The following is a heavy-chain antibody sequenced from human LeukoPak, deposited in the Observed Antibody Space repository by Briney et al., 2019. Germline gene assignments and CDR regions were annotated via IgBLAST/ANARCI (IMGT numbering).Heavy chain of an antibody. Sequence: ASVKVSCKASGYTFTGYYIHWVRQAPGQGLEWMGWINPNSGGTDFAQKFQGRVTMTRDTSISTAYMDLSSLKSDDTAVYYCARPDGSGSYYDYWGQGTLVTVSS. V-gene: IGHV1-2*02. CDR2: INPNSGGT. D-gene: IGHD1-26*01. J-gene: IGHJ4*02. CDR1: GYTFTGYY. CDR3: ARPDGSGSYYDY.